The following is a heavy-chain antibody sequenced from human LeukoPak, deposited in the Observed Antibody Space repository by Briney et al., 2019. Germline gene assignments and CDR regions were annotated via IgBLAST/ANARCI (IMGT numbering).Heavy chain of an antibody. J-gene: IGHJ5*02. CDR1: GGTFSSYA. CDR2: IIPIFGTA. V-gene: IGHV1-69*13. D-gene: IGHD3-22*01. Sequence: SVKVSCKASGGTFSSYAISWVRQAPGQGLEWMGGIIPIFGTANYAQKFQGRVTITADESTSTAYMELSSLRSEDTAVYYCASGDYYDSSGYHNWFDPWGQGTLVTVSS. CDR3: ASGDYYDSSGYHNWFDP.